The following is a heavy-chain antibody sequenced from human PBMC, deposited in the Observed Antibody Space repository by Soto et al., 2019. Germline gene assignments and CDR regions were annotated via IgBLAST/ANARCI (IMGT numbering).Heavy chain of an antibody. CDR3: AAHYSSSHYGMDV. CDR2: IDPSDSYT. V-gene: IGHV5-10-1*01. D-gene: IGHD6-6*01. J-gene: IGHJ6*02. CDR1: GYSFTSYW. Sequence: GESLKISCKGSGYSFTSYWISWVRQMPGKGLEWMGRIDPSDSYTNYSPSFQGHVTISAEKSISTAYLQWSSLKASDTAMYYCAAHYSSSHYGMDVWGQGTTVTVSS.